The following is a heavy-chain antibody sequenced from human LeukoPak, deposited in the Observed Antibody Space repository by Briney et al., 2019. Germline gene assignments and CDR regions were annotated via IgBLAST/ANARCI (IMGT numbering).Heavy chain of an antibody. CDR1: GGSISSYY. D-gene: IGHD3-10*01. J-gene: IGHJ4*02. CDR2: IYYSGST. CDR3: ARGEAGAGYFDY. V-gene: IGHV4-59*08. Sequence: PSETLSLTCTVSGGSISSYYWSWIRQPPGKGLEWIGYIYYSGSTNYNPSLKSRVAISVDTSKNQFSLKLSSVTAADTAVYYCARGEAGAGYFDYWGQGTLVTVSS.